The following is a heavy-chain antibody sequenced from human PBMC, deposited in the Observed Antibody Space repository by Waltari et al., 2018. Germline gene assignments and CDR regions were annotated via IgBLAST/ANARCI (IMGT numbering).Heavy chain of an antibody. J-gene: IGHJ6*02. V-gene: IGHV4-59*01. CDR3: AREFRGVVPAVSYGAYYYYGMDV. CDR1: GGSISSYY. D-gene: IGHD2-2*01. CDR2: IYYSGST. Sequence: QVQLQESGPGLVKPSETLSLTCTVSGGSISSYYWSWIRQPPGKGLEWIGYIYYSGSTNYNPPLKSRVTISVDTSKNQFSLKLSSVTAVDTAVYYCAREFRGVVPAVSYGAYYYYGMDVWGQGTTVTVSS.